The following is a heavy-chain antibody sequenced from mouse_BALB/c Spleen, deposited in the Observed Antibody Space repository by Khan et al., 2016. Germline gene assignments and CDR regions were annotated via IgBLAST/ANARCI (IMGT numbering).Heavy chain of an antibody. CDR3: ARGLRRGGMDH. J-gene: IGHJ4*01. CDR2: ISYSGST. D-gene: IGHD2-2*01. CDR1: GYSITSDFA. Sequence: EVQLQESGPGLVKPSQSLSLTCTVTGYSITSDFAWNWIRQFPGNKLEWMGYISYSGSTSYNPSLKSRFSITRDTSKNQFFLHLNSLTPEDTATLYCARGLRRGGMDHQGPGTPGTGSS. V-gene: IGHV3-2*02.